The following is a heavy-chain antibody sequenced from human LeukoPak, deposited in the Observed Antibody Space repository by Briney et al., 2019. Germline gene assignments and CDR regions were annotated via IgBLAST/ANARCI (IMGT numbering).Heavy chain of an antibody. CDR2: INTNTGNP. Sequence: GASVKVSCKASGYTFTSYAMNWVRQAPGQGLEWMGWINTNTGNPTYAQGFTGRFVFSLDTSVSTAYLQISSLKAEDTAVYYCASRYTMTAPDDGMDVWGQGTTVTVSS. D-gene: IGHD3-22*01. J-gene: IGHJ6*02. V-gene: IGHV7-4-1*02. CDR3: ASRYTMTAPDDGMDV. CDR1: GYTFTSYA.